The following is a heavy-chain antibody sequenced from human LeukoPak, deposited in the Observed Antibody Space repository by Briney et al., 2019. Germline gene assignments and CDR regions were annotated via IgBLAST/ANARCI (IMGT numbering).Heavy chain of an antibody. CDR1: GYIFTSYN. CDR2: ISPSGGGT. J-gene: IGHJ4*02. V-gene: IGHV1-46*04. Sequence: ASVKVSCKASGYIFTSYNMHWVRQAPGQGLEWMGLISPSGGGTTYAQKLQGRVTMTRDTSTSTVYMELSSLRSEDTAIYYCARAPTYDFWSDIQGYYFDYWGQGTLVAVSS. CDR3: ARAPTYDFWSDIQGYYFDY. D-gene: IGHD3-3*01.